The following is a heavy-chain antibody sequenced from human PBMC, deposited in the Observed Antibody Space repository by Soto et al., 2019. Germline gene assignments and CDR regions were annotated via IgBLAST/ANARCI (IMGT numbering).Heavy chain of an antibody. V-gene: IGHV4-61*01. CDR2: IFSSGST. CDR1: RGSVSSGSYY. CDR3: ARGKGSSGGYFDY. Sequence: PSETLSLTCTISRGSVSSGSYYWTWIRQPPGKGLEWIGYIFSSGSTDYNPSLKSRVTISVDASKSQFSLKLTSVTAADTAVYYCARGKGSSGGYFDYWGQGTLVTVSS. D-gene: IGHD3-22*01. J-gene: IGHJ4*02.